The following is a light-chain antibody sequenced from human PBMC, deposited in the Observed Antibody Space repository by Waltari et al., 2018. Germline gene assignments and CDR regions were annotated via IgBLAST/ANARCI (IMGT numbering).Light chain of an antibody. J-gene: IGLJ3*02. Sequence: QSVLTQPPSVSEAPRQRVTISCSGSSSTLGNNAVNWYQQLPGKAPKLLIYYDDLLPSGVSDRFSGSKSGTSASLAISGLQSEDEADYYCAAWDDSLSGPVFGGGTKLTVL. CDR3: AAWDDSLSGPV. V-gene: IGLV1-36*01. CDR2: YDD. CDR1: SSTLGNNA.